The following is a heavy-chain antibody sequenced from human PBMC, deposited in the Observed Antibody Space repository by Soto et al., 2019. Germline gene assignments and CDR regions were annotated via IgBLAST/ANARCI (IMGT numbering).Heavy chain of an antibody. CDR3: ARHRSAIGQLPKRYYYYGMDV. D-gene: IGHD2-2*01. Sequence: GESLKISCKGSGYSFTSYWIGWVRQMPGKGLEWMGIIYPGDSDTRYSPSFQGQVTISADKSISTAYLQWSSLKASDTAMYYCARHRSAIGQLPKRYYYYGMDVWGQGTTVTVYS. J-gene: IGHJ6*02. CDR2: IYPGDSDT. CDR1: GYSFTSYW. V-gene: IGHV5-51*01.